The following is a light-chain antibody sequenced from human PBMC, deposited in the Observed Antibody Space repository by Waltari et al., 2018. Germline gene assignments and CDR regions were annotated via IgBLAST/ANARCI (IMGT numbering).Light chain of an antibody. Sequence: DIQMTQSPYSLSASVGDRVTIACRASQSISTFLNWYQQKEGKAPKALIFAASNLQSGVPSRFSGSGSGTDFTLTISSLQPEDIATYYCQQNYDTPWTFGQGTKVEIE. J-gene: IGKJ1*01. CDR3: QQNYDTPWT. CDR2: AAS. CDR1: QSISTF. V-gene: IGKV1-39*01.